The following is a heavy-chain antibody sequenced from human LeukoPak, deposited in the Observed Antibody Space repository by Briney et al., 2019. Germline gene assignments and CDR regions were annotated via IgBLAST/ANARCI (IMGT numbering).Heavy chain of an antibody. V-gene: IGHV3-11*01. J-gene: IGHJ4*02. D-gene: IGHD1-26*01. CDR2: ISSSGSTI. Sequence: GGSLRLSCAASGFTFSDYYMSWIRQAPGKGLEWVSYISSSGSTIYYADSVKGRFTISRDNAKNSLYLQMNSLRAEDTAVYYCARDRVWYSGSYSAGYWGQGTLVTVSS. CDR3: ARDRVWYSGSYSAGY. CDR1: GFTFSDYY.